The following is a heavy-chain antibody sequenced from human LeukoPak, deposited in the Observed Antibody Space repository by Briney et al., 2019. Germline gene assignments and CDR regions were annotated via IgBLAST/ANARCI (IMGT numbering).Heavy chain of an antibody. CDR1: GFTFSAYW. V-gene: IGHV3-7*01. CDR2: IKQEGSEK. Sequence: GGSLRLSCAASGFTFSAYWMTWVRQAPGKGLEWVANIKQEGSEKYYVDSVKGRFTSSRDNAKNSLYLQMNSLRAEDTAVYYCARDPMVRGGLFDYWGQGTLVTVSS. D-gene: IGHD3-10*01. CDR3: ARDPMVRGGLFDY. J-gene: IGHJ4*02.